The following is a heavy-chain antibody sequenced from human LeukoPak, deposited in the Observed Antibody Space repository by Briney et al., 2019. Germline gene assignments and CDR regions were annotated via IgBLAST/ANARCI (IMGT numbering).Heavy chain of an antibody. CDR2: ISYDGSNK. V-gene: IGHV3-30*19. CDR3: ARDPPGSSGEVDY. Sequence: GRSLRLSCAASGFTFSSYGMHWVRQAPGKGLEWVAVISYDGSNKFYADSVKGRFTISRDNSENTLYLQMNSLRAEDTAVYYCARDPPGSSGEVDYWGQGTLVTVSS. CDR1: GFTFSSYG. J-gene: IGHJ4*02. D-gene: IGHD2-15*01.